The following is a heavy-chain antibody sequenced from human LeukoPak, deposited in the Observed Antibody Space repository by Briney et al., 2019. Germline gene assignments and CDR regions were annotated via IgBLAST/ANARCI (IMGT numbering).Heavy chain of an antibody. CDR2: ISYDGSNK. CDR3: ARDGGYCSSTSCQAYYYYYMDV. Sequence: GGSLRLSCAAYGFTFSSYAMHWVRQAPGKGLEWVAVISYDGSNKYYADSVKGRFTISRDNSKNTLYLQMNSLRAEDTAVYYCARDGGYCSSTSCQAYYYYYMDVWGKGTTVTVSS. J-gene: IGHJ6*03. D-gene: IGHD2-2*01. V-gene: IGHV3-30-3*01. CDR1: GFTFSSYA.